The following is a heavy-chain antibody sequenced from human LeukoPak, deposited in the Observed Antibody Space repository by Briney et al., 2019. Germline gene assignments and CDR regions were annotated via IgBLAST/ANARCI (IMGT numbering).Heavy chain of an antibody. CDR2: INPSGGST. D-gene: IGHD4-23*01. CDR1: GYTFTSYY. V-gene: IGHV1-46*01. CDR3: ARDLDVTPDYYYYMDV. Sequence: GASVKVSCKASGYTFTSYYMHWVRQAPGQGLEWMGIINPSGGSTSHAQKFQGRVTMTRDTSTSTVYMELSSLRSEDTAVYYCARDLDVTPDYYYYMDVWGKGTTVTVSS. J-gene: IGHJ6*03.